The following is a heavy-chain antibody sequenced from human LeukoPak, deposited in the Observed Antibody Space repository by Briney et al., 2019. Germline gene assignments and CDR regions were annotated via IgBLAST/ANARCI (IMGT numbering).Heavy chain of an antibody. V-gene: IGHV4-59*01. J-gene: IGHJ4*02. CDR3: ARGGAAAMDY. D-gene: IGHD6-13*01. CDR1: GGSISSYY. CDR2: IYYSGST. Sequence: KPSETLSLICTVSGGSISSYYWSWIRQPPGKGLEWIGYIYYSGSTNYNPSLKSQVTISVDTSKNQFSLKLSSVTAADTAVYYCARGGAAAMDYWGQGTLVTVSS.